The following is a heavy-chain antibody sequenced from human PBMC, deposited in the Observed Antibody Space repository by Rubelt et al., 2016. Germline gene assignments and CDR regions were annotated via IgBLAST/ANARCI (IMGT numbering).Heavy chain of an antibody. Sequence: QLQLQESGPGLVKPSETLSLTCTVSGGSISSSSYYWGWIRQPPGKGLEWIGSIYYSGSTNYNPALKSRVTITVDSSKNRFSRKLSSVTAADTAVDYCALGAKDSSGYRKTDYWGQGTLVTVSS. V-gene: IGHV4-39*07. J-gene: IGHJ4*02. CDR3: ALGAKDSSGYRKTDY. CDR1: GGSISSSSYY. D-gene: IGHD3-22*01. CDR2: IYYSGST.